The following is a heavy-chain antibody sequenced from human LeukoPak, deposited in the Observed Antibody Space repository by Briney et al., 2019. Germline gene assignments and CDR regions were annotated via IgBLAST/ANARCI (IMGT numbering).Heavy chain of an antibody. J-gene: IGHJ5*02. Sequence: SETLSLTCTVSGGSISSGGYYWSWIRQPAGKGLEWIGRIYTSGSTNYNPSLKSRVTISVDTSKNQFSLKLTSETAADTAVYYCAREGITMVRGVISHWFDPWGQGTLVTVSS. D-gene: IGHD3-10*01. CDR3: AREGITMVRGVISHWFDP. CDR1: GGSISSGGYY. V-gene: IGHV4-61*02. CDR2: IYTSGST.